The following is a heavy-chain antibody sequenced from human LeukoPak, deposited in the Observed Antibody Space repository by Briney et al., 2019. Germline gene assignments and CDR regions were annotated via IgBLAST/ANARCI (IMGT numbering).Heavy chain of an antibody. D-gene: IGHD6-19*01. J-gene: IGHJ4*02. CDR1: GGSFSGYY. Sequence: KPSETLSLTCAVYGGSFSGYYWSWIPQPPGKGLEWIGEINHSGSTNYNPSLKSRVTISVDTSKNQFSLKLSSVTAADTAMYYCARESTTVAGTFDYWGQGTLVTVSS. CDR3: ARESTTVAGTFDY. CDR2: INHSGST. V-gene: IGHV4-34*01.